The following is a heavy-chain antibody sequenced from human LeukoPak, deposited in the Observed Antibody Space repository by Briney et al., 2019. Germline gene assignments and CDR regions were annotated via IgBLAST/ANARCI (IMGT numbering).Heavy chain of an antibody. Sequence: KTSETLSLTCTVSGGSISSYYWSWIRQPPGKGLEWIGYIYYSVSTNYNPSLKSRVTISVDTSKNQFSLKLSSVTAADTAVYYCARGLYSGSYYRMDYWGQGTLVTVSS. CDR2: IYYSVST. CDR1: GGSISSYY. J-gene: IGHJ4*02. V-gene: IGHV4-59*01. CDR3: ARGLYSGSYYRMDY. D-gene: IGHD1-26*01.